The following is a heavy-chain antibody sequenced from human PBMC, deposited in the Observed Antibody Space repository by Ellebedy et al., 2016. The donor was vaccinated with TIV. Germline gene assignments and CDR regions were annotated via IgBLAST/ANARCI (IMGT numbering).Heavy chain of an antibody. Sequence: ASVKVSXXASGYTFTGFGFSWVRQAPGQGLEWMGRVSGYNGNTNYAQKLQGRVTMTTDTSTSTAYMELRSLRSDDTAVYYCARDDYGDRYGMDVWGQGTTVTVSS. J-gene: IGHJ6*02. CDR3: ARDDYGDRYGMDV. D-gene: IGHD4-17*01. CDR2: VSGYNGNT. V-gene: IGHV1-18*01. CDR1: GYTFTGFG.